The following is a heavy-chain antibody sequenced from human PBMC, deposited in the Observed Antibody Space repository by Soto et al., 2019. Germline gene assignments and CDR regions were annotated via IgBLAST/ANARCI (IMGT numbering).Heavy chain of an antibody. D-gene: IGHD3-10*01. V-gene: IGHV4-34*01. CDR1: GGSFSGYY. CDR3: ARGFIYYGSGSYYNKDYYYGMDV. J-gene: IGHJ6*02. CDR2: INHSGST. Sequence: SETLSLTCAVYGGSFSGYYWSWIRQPPGKGLEWIGEINHSGSTNYNPSLKSRVTISVDTSKNQFSLKLSSVTAADTAVYYCARGFIYYGSGSYYNKDYYYGMDVCGQGTTLTVSS.